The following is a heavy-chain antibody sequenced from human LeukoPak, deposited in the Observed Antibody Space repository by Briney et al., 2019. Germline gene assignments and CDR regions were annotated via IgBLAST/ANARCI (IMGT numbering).Heavy chain of an antibody. D-gene: IGHD6-13*01. CDR3: VRGLRSTWYGTIAV. CDR1: GFTVSSNY. V-gene: IGHV3-66*01. CDR2: IYSGGST. Sequence: GGSLRLSCAASGFTVSSNYMSWVRQAPGKGLEWVSLIYSGGSTYYADSVKGRFTISRDNSKNTVFLQMNSLRAEDTAVYYCVRGLRSTWYGTIAVWGQGTLVTVPS. J-gene: IGHJ4*02.